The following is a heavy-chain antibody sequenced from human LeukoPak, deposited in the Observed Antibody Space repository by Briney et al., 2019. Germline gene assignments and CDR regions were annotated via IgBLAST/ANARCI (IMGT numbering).Heavy chain of an antibody. J-gene: IGHJ5*02. Sequence: GGSLRLSCEASGFTFSAYSMVWVRQAPGKGLEWVSSISSSSSYIYYADSVKGRFTISRDNAKNSLYLQMNSLRAEDTAVYYCARERYFDFDPWGQGTLVTVSS. CDR1: GFTFSAYS. CDR2: ISSSSSYI. V-gene: IGHV3-21*01. D-gene: IGHD3-9*01. CDR3: ARERYFDFDP.